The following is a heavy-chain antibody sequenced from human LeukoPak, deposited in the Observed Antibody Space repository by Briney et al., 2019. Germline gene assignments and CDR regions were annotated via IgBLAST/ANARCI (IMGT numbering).Heavy chain of an antibody. J-gene: IGHJ6*02. D-gene: IGHD3-10*01. CDR3: AAGGSAYYYYGMDV. CDR2: IVVGSGNT. Sequence: AASVKVSCMASGFTFTSSAMQWVRPARGQRLEWIGWIVVGSGNTNYAQKFQERVTITRDMSTSTAYMELNSLRSEDTAVYYCAAGGSAYYYYGMDVWGQGTTVTVSS. CDR1: GFTFTSSA. V-gene: IGHV1-58*02.